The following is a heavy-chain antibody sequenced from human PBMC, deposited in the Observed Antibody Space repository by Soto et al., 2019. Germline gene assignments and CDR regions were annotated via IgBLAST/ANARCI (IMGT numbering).Heavy chain of an antibody. CDR1: GYTFTGYY. V-gene: IGHV1-2*04. CDR2: INPNSGGT. D-gene: IGHD6-13*01. Sequence: GASVKFSCEASGYTFTGYYMHWVRQAPGQGLEWMGWINPNSGGTNYAQKFQGWVTMTRDTSISTAYMELSRLRSDDTAVYYCARDQSYSTDYYYYGMDVWGQGTTVTVSS. J-gene: IGHJ6*02. CDR3: ARDQSYSTDYYYYGMDV.